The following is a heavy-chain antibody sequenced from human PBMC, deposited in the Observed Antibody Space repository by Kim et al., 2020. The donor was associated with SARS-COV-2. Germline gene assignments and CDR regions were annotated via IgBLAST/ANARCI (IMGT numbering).Heavy chain of an antibody. Sequence: STDHAGSVKGRFTISRDNSKNTLYLQMNSLRAEDTAVYYCARVRSAQFDYWGQGTLVTVS. J-gene: IGHJ4*02. CDR3: ARVRSAQFDY. CDR2: ST. D-gene: IGHD3-3*01. V-gene: IGHV3-23*01.